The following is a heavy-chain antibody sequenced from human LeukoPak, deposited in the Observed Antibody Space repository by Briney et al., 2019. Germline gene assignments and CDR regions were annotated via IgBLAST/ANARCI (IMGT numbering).Heavy chain of an antibody. J-gene: IGHJ4*02. Sequence: PGGSLRLSCAASGFTFDDYGMSWVRQAPGKGLEWVSGINWNGGRTGYADSVKGRFTISRDNAKKSLYVQMNSLRAEDTALYYCAREYYGSGSYYNVGYWGQGTLVTLSS. CDR2: INWNGGRT. V-gene: IGHV3-20*04. CDR3: AREYYGSGSYYNVGY. CDR1: GFTFDDYG. D-gene: IGHD3-10*01.